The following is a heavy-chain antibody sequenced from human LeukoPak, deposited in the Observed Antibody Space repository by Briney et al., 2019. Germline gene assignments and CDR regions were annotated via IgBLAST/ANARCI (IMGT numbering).Heavy chain of an antibody. CDR1: GFTFSDYY. Sequence: GGSLRLSCAASGFTFSDYYMSWIRQAPGKGLEWVSYICDSGRTIYYADSVKGRFTISRDNANNLLYLQMNSLRGEDTAVYYCTRDRSRAEDDWGQGTLVTVSS. D-gene: IGHD1-14*01. CDR2: ICDSGRTI. V-gene: IGHV3-11*04. CDR3: TRDRSRAEDD. J-gene: IGHJ4*02.